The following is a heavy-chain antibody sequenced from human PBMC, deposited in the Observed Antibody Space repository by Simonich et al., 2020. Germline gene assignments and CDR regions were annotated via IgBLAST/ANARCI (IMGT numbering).Heavy chain of an antibody. J-gene: IGHJ4*02. CDR1: GGSTRSYY. Sequence: QVKLQESGPGLVQPSETLSRTCTVSGGSTRSYYGSWIRQPPGEELEWIGYIYYSSSTNYNPSLKSRVTISVDTSKNQFSLKLSSVPAADTAVYYCARGGLYFDYWGQGTLVTVSS. CDR3: ARGGLYFDY. CDR2: IYYSSST. D-gene: IGHD2-15*01. V-gene: IGHV4-59*01.